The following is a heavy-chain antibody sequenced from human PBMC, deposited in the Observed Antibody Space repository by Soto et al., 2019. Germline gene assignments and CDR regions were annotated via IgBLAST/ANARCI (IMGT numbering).Heavy chain of an antibody. CDR3: ARILFGRSVAGGYFYMDV. J-gene: IGHJ6*03. CDR1: GFSLSNGKVG. Sequence: GSGPTLVNPTETLTLTCTVSGFSLSNGKVGVSWIRKPPGKALEWLAHIFSNDEKSYRTSLKSRLTISEDTSKSQVVLTMTNVDPVDTATYYCARILFGRSVAGGYFYMDVWGKGTTVTVSS. D-gene: IGHD6-19*01. CDR2: IFSNDEK. V-gene: IGHV2-26*01.